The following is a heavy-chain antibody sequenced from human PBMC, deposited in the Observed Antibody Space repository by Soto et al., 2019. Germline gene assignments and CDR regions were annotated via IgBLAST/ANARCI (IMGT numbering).Heavy chain of an antibody. CDR2: ISGSGFKK. CDR3: AKNQGVELVPLATVDWFDP. Sequence: PGGSLRLSCAASGLIFENFGMSWGRQAPGKGLEWISSISGSGFKKYYADSVKGRFTISRDNSKSTVYLELNNLSAEDTAVYHCAKNQGVELVPLATVDWFDPWGQGSVVTVSS. CDR1: GLIFENFG. D-gene: IGHD1-26*01. V-gene: IGHV3-23*01. J-gene: IGHJ5*02.